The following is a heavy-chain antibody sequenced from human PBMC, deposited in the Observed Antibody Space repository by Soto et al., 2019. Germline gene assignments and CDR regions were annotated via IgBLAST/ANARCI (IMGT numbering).Heavy chain of an antibody. D-gene: IGHD6-19*01. CDR2: INAGNGNT. J-gene: IGHJ5*02. V-gene: IGHV1-3*01. CDR3: ARSEYSSGWVGWFDP. Sequence: ASVKVSCKASGYTFTSYAMHWVRQAPGQRLEWMGWINAGNGNTKYSQKFQGRVTITRDTSASTAYMELSSLRSEDTAVYYCARSEYSSGWVGWFDPWGQGTMVTVYS. CDR1: GYTFTSYA.